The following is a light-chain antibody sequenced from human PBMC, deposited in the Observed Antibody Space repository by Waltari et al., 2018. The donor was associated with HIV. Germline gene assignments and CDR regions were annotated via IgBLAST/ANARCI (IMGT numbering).Light chain of an antibody. CDR1: SSDVGGYNY. CDR3: SSYTSSSTLWV. J-gene: IGLJ3*02. CDR2: DVS. Sequence: SVSGSPGQSITISCTGTSSDVGGYNYVSWYQQHPGKAPKLMIYDVSNRPSGVSNRFSGSKSGNTASLTISGLQAEDEADYYCSSYTSSSTLWVFGGGTKLTVL. V-gene: IGLV2-14*03.